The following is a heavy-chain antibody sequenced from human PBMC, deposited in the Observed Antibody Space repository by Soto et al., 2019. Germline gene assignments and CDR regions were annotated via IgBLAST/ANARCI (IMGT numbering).Heavy chain of an antibody. CDR1: GYTFTSYG. D-gene: IGHD1-26*01. J-gene: IGHJ4*02. Sequence: QVQLVQSGAEVKKPGASVKVSCKASGYTFTSYGISWVRQSPGQGLEWMGWISAFNGDTNYAQRLQDRVTMTTDTSTSTAYMELRSLRSDDTAVFFCATGATGDYWGQGTLVTVSS. V-gene: IGHV1-18*01. CDR2: ISAFNGDT. CDR3: ATGATGDY.